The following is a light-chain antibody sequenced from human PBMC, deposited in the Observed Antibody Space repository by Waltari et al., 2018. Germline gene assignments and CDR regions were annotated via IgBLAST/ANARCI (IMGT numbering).Light chain of an antibody. CDR2: GAS. V-gene: IGKV3-15*01. CDR3: QQYNNWPAYT. CDR1: QSVSTD. J-gene: IGKJ2*01. Sequence: EIVMTQSPATLSVSPGERATLSCRASQSVSTDLAWYQHKPGQAPRLLIYGASTRATGIPARFSGSGSGTEFTLTISSLQSEDFGVYYCQQYNNWPAYTFGQGTKLEIK.